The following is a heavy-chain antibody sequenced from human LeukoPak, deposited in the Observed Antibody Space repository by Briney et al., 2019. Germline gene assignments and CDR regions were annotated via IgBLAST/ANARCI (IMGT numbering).Heavy chain of an antibody. V-gene: IGHV1-2*02. J-gene: IGHJ6*02. Sequence: ASVKVSCKASGYTFTGYYMHWVRQAPGQGLEWMGWMNPNNGGTNYAQKFQGRVTMTRDTSISTAYMELSWLRSDDTAVYYCARYSSGSYVYYYGMDVWGQGTTVTVSS. CDR2: MNPNNGGT. D-gene: IGHD6-25*01. CDR3: ARYSSGSYVYYYGMDV. CDR1: GYTFTGYY.